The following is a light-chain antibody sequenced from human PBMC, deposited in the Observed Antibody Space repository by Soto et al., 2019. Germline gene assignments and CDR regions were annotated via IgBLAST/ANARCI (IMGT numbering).Light chain of an antibody. CDR1: QGIGNN. Sequence: DIQMTQSPSSLSASVGDRVTITCRASQGIGNNLAWYQQKPGKVPKVLIYTASALQLGVPSRFSGSGSGTDFTLTISSLQPEDVATYYCQKYNGALWTFGQGTKVEIK. CDR3: QKYNGALWT. CDR2: TAS. V-gene: IGKV1-27*01. J-gene: IGKJ1*01.